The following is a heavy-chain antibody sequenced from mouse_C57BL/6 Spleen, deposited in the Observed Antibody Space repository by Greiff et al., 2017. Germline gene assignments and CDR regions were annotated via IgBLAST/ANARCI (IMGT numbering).Heavy chain of an antibody. CDR2: INPNNGGT. D-gene: IGHD1-1*01. CDR1: GYTFTDYY. V-gene: IGHV1-26*01. CDR3: ARGLVLRYFDG. Sequence: VQLQQSGPELVKPGASVKISCKASGYTFTDYYMNWVKQSHGKSLEWIGDINPNNGGTSYNQKFKGKATLTVDTSSSTAYMELRRLPSEDSAVYDCARGLVLRYFDGGGQGTTLTVSS. J-gene: IGHJ2*01.